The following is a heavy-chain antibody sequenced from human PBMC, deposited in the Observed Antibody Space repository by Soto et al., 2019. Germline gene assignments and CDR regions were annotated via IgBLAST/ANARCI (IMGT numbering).Heavy chain of an antibody. CDR1: GFSFSAYG. D-gene: IGHD6-6*01. V-gene: IGHV3-30*18. Sequence: QVQMVESGGGVVQPGRSLRLSCAASGFSFSAYGLHWVRQAPGKGLELLAVISNDGRNTYYADSVKGRFTISRDNSKDTLFLKMNSLRGEDTAIYYCAKVIRADSTSSNFYYYSARDVWGQGTTVAVSS. J-gene: IGHJ6*02. CDR3: AKVIRADSTSSNFYYYSARDV. CDR2: ISNDGRNT.